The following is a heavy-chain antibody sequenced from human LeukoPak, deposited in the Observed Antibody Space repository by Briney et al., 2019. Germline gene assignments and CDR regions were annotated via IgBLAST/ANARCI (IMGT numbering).Heavy chain of an antibody. V-gene: IGHV1-2*02. D-gene: IGHD3-22*01. Sequence: ASVKVSCKASGYTLTGYYVHWVRQAPGQGLEWMGWINPNSGGTNYAQKFQGRVTMTTDTSISTAYMELSRLRSDDTAVYFCARGHSSGYHFDYWGQGTLVTVSS. CDR3: ARGHSSGYHFDY. CDR1: GYTLTGYY. CDR2: INPNSGGT. J-gene: IGHJ4*02.